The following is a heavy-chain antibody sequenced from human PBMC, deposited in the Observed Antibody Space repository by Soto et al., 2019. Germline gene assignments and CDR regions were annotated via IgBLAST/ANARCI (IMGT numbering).Heavy chain of an antibody. V-gene: IGHV4-39*01. CDR3: ARRRTGLGNYYGSGSYYIADNWFDP. Sequence: SVTLSLTCTVSGGSISSSSYYWGWIRKPPGKGLEWIGSIYYSGSTYYNPSLKSRVTISVDTSKNQFSLKLSSVTAADTAVYYCARRRTGLGNYYGSGSYYIADNWFDPWGQGTLVTVSS. J-gene: IGHJ5*02. CDR1: GGSISSSSYY. D-gene: IGHD3-10*01. CDR2: IYYSGST.